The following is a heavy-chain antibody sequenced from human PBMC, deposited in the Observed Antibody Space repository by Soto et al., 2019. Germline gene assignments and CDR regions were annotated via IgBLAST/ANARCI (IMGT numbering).Heavy chain of an antibody. J-gene: IGHJ6*02. CDR2: ISYDGSNT. D-gene: IGHD3-22*01. V-gene: IGHV3-30-3*01. Sequence: SLRLSCASSGFTFSISAMHWVRQAPGKGLEWVAVISYDGSNTYYADSVKGRFTISRDNSKNTLYLQMNNLRAEDTAVYYCARGLYYYDSSGSHMDVWGQGTTVTVTS. CDR1: GFTFSISA. CDR3: ARGLYYYDSSGSHMDV.